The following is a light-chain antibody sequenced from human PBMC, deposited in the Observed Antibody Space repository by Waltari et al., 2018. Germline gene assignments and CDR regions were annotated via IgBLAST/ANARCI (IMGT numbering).Light chain of an antibody. CDR1: SSDVGGYAY. V-gene: IGLV2-14*03. J-gene: IGLJ1*01. CDR3: TSFTSSRTYV. CDR2: DVS. Sequence: QSALTQPVSVSGSPGQSIAISCTGTSSDVGGYAYVFWYQQHPGKVPKLVIYDVSARPSGVSNRFSGSKSGNTASLTISGLQAEDEADYYCTSFTSSRTYVFGTGTKVTVL.